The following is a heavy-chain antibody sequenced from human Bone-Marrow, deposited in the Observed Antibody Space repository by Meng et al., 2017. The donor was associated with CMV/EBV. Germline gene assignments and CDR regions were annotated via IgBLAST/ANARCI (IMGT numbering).Heavy chain of an antibody. CDR2: ISYDGSNK. CDR1: GFTFSSYA. Sequence: GESLKISCAASGFTFSSYAMHWVRQAPGKGLEWVAVISYDGSNKYYADSVKGRFTISRDNSKNTLYLQMNSLRAEDTAVYYCASLRSRLEWLLGGFAPWGQGNLVHVSS. J-gene: IGHJ5*02. D-gene: IGHD3-3*01. V-gene: IGHV3-30-3*01. CDR3: ASLRSRLEWLLGGFAP.